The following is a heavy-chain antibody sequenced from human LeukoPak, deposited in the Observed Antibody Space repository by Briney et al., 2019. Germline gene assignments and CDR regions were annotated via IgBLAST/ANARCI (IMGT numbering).Heavy chain of an antibody. CDR3: ARLESSGWYRFDC. CDR1: GGSISSYY. V-gene: IGHV3-7*01. Sequence: ETLSLTCTVSGGSISSYYWSWVRQAPGKGLEWVANIKQDGGEKYFLDSVKGRFTISRDNAKNSLYLQMNSLRVEDTGLYYCARLESSGWYRFDCWGQGTLVTVSS. D-gene: IGHD6-19*01. CDR2: IKQDGGEK. J-gene: IGHJ4*02.